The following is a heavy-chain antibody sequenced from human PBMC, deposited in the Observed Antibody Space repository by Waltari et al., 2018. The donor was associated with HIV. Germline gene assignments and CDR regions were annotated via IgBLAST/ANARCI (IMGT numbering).Heavy chain of an antibody. Sequence: EVQLVESGGGLVQPGGSLRLSCAASGFTFSGYWMSWVRQAPGEGVEWVDNIKGDGGLEYYVDSVKGRFTISRDNPKNLLFLQMNSLRVEDTAVYYCVRDGPFVDVEYWGQGTLVTVSS. D-gene: IGHD5-12*01. CDR2: IKGDGGLE. J-gene: IGHJ4*02. V-gene: IGHV3-7*01. CDR3: VRDGPFVDVEY. CDR1: GFTFSGYW.